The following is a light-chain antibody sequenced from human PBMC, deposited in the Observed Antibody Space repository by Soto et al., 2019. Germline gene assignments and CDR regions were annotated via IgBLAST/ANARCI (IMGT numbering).Light chain of an antibody. CDR3: QSYDSSLSGVV. V-gene: IGLV2-11*01. J-gene: IGLJ2*01. Sequence: QSVLTQPRSVSGSPGQSVTISCTGTSSDFGGYNYVSWYQHHPGKAPKLMIYDVSERPSGVPDRFSGSKSGNTASLTISGLQAEDEADYYCQSYDSSLSGVVFGGGTKLTVL. CDR2: DVS. CDR1: SSDFGGYNY.